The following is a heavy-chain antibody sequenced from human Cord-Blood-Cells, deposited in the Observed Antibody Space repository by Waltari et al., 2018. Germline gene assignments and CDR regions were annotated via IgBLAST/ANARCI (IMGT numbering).Heavy chain of an antibody. Sequence: QVQLQQWGPGLLKPSETLSLTCAVYGGSFIGYYWSWIRQPPGKGLGWFGEINHSGSTHYSPFLKSRVIISVDTSKNQFALKLSSVTVADTAVYYCARCAPSDAFDIWGQGTMVTVSS. CDR3: ARCAPSDAFDI. CDR1: GGSFIGYY. J-gene: IGHJ3*02. CDR2: INHSGST. V-gene: IGHV4-34*01.